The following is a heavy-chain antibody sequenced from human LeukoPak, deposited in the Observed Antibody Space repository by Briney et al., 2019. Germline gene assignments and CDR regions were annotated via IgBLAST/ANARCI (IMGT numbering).Heavy chain of an antibody. CDR1: GFTFGDFA. J-gene: IGHJ3*01. D-gene: IGHD5-18*01. CDR2: IRSKSNGGTT. V-gene: IGHV3-49*03. Sequence: GRSLRLSCTASGFTFGDFAMSWFRQAPGKGLEWVGFIRSKSNGGTTENAASVKGRFTISRDDSKSIAYLQMNSLKTEDTAVYYCTRIKGTPMVLFDAFDFWGQGTMVTVSS. CDR3: TRIKGTPMVLFDAFDF.